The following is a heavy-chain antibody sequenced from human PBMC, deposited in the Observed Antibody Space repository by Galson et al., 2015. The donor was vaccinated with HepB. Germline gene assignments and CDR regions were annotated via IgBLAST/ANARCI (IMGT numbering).Heavy chain of an antibody. V-gene: IGHV3-30-3*01. CDR2: ISYDGSNK. J-gene: IGHJ4*02. D-gene: IGHD3-3*01. CDR3: ARGGLNYDFWSGYYLFDC. Sequence: SLRLSCAASGFPFSSYAMHWVRQAPGKGLEWVAVISYDGSNKYYADSVKGRFTISRDNSKNTLYLQMNSLRAEDTAVYYCARGGLNYDFWSGYYLFDCWGQGTLVTVSS. CDR1: GFPFSSYA.